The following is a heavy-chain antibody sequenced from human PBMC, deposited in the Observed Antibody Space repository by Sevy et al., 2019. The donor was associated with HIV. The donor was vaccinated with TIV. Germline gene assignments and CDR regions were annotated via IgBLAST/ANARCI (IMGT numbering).Heavy chain of an antibody. D-gene: IGHD3-22*01. Sequence: SETLSLTCSVSGASISSTIYYWAWIRQSPGKGLEWFGSIHHSGSTYYNLSLKSRVTISVDTSNSQFSLKMNSVTASDTAVYYCAKHFSHYFDNSGYGEAFDIWVQGTKVTVSS. CDR1: GASISSTIYY. CDR2: IHHSGST. J-gene: IGHJ3*02. V-gene: IGHV4-39*01. CDR3: AKHFSHYFDNSGYGEAFDI.